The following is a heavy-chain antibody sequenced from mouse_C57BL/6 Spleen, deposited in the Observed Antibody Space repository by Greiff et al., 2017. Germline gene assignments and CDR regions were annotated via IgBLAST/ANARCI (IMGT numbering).Heavy chain of an antibody. CDR3: VRPLPFCDGYPFAY. J-gene: IGHJ3*01. V-gene: IGHV10-1*01. D-gene: IGHD2-3*01. CDR2: IRSKSNNYAT. Sequence: EVQGVESGGGLVQPKGSLKLSCAASGFSFNTYAMNWVRQAPGKGLEWVARIRSKSNNYATYYAESVKDRFTISRDDSESMLYLQMNNLKTEDTAMYYCVRPLPFCDGYPFAYWGQGTLVTVSA. CDR1: GFSFNTYA.